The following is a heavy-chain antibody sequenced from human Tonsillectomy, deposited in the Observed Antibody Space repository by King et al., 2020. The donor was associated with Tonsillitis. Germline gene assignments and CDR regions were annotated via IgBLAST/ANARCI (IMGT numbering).Heavy chain of an antibody. Sequence: VQLVESGGGLVKPGGSLRLSCAASGFTFSDYYMSWIRQAPGKGLEWVSYISSSGDAMYYVDSVKGRFTISRDYAKNSLYLQRNSLRADDTAVYYCERKGYSVYAGYYNYGMYVWGQGTTVTVSS. V-gene: IGHV3-11*01. J-gene: IGHJ6*02. CDR2: ISSSGDAM. D-gene: IGHD5/OR15-5a*01. CDR3: ERKGYSVYAGYYNYGMYV. CDR1: GFTFSDYY.